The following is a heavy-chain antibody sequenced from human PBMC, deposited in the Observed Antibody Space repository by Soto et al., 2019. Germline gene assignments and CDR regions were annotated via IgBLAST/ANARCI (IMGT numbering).Heavy chain of an antibody. CDR2: ISYDGSNK. V-gene: IGHV3-30*18. D-gene: IGHD2-15*01. CDR1: GFTFSSYG. Sequence: PGGSLRLSCAASGFTFSSYGMHWVRQAPGKGLEWVAVISYDGSNKYYADSVKGRFTISRDNSKNTLYLQMNSLRAEDTAVYYCAKGYCSGGSCRPYYYYMDVWGKGTTVTVSS. CDR3: AKGYCSGGSCRPYYYYMDV. J-gene: IGHJ6*03.